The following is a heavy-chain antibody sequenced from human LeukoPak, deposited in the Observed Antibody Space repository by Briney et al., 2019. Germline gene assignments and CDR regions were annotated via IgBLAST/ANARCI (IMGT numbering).Heavy chain of an antibody. CDR3: ARGLGYCTSTTCLLPFDY. J-gene: IGHJ4*02. D-gene: IGHD2-2*01. CDR2: IYSGGST. CDR1: GFTVSTYY. Sequence: GGSLRLSCAASGFTVSTYYMTWVRQAAGKGLECVSVIYSGGSTYYADSVKGRFTVSRDNSKNTLYLQMNSLRAEDTAMYYCARGLGYCTSTTCLLPFDYWGQGTLVTVSS. V-gene: IGHV3-53*01.